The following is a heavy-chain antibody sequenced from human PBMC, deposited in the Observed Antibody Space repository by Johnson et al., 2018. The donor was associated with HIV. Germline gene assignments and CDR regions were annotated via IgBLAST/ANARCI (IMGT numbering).Heavy chain of an antibody. CDR2: ISGSGGST. D-gene: IGHD3-16*01. CDR1: GFTFSSYA. CDR3: ARYISYSAWGDAFDI. V-gene: IGHV3-23*04. J-gene: IGHJ3*02. Sequence: MQLVESGGGLVQPGGSLRLSCAASGFTFSSYAMSWVRQAPGKGLEWVSAISGSGGSTYYADSVKGRFTISRDNSKNTLYLQMKSLRVEDTAVYYGARYISYSAWGDAFDIWGQVTMVTVSS.